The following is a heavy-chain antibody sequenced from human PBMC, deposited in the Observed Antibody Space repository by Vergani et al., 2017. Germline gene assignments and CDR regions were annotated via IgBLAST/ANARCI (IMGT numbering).Heavy chain of an antibody. J-gene: IGHJ4*02. CDR2: IRPKTDGETT. CDR3: TTTTKCNLRYYFDS. V-gene: IGHV3-15*01. Sequence: EVQPVESGGGLVKPGGSLRLSCTTSGFTFSSAWMSWVRQAPGKGLEWVARIRPKTDGETTDYAAPVNGRFTISRNDSKNTLYLQMNSLKTDDAAVYYCTTTTKCNLRYYFDSWGQGTLVTVSS. CDR1: GFTFSSAW. D-gene: IGHD3-9*01.